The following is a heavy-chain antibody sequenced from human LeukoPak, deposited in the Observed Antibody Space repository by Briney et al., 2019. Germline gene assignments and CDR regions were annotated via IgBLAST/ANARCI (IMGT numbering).Heavy chain of an antibody. Sequence: PSQTLSLTCTVSGRSISSGGYYWSWIRQHPGKGLEWIGYIYYSGSTYYNPSLKSRVTISVDTSKNQFSLKLSSVTAADTAVYYCARGGSSGWYEGPFDYWGQGTLVTVSS. D-gene: IGHD6-19*01. V-gene: IGHV4-31*03. CDR1: GRSISSGGYY. CDR3: ARGGSSGWYEGPFDY. J-gene: IGHJ4*02. CDR2: IYYSGST.